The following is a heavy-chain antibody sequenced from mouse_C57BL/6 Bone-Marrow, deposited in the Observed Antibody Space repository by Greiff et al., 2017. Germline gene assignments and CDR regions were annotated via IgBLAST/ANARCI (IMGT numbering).Heavy chain of an antibody. Sequence: QVQLKESGPGLVQPSQSLSITCTVSGFSLTSYGVHWVRQSPGKGLEWLGVIGSGGSTDYNAAFISRLSISKDNSKSQVFFKMNSLQADDTAIYYCARIGAAQGTYAMDYWGQGTSVTVSS. V-gene: IGHV2-2*01. D-gene: IGHD3-2*02. CDR1: GFSLTSYG. J-gene: IGHJ4*01. CDR2: IGSGGST. CDR3: ARIGAAQGTYAMDY.